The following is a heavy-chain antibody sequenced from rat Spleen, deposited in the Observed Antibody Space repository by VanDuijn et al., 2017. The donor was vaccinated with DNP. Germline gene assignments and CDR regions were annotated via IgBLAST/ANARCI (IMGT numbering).Heavy chain of an antibody. D-gene: IGHD4-3*01. CDR1: GFSLTTNG. V-gene: IGHV2-1*01. J-gene: IGHJ2*01. CDR2: MWSGGTT. Sequence: QVQVKESGPGLVQSSQTLSLTCTVSGFSLTTNGVSWVRQPPGKGLEWMGTMWSGGTTDYNSALKSRLSISRDTSKSQVFLKMNMLQTEDTAIYFCTRTGSYKSGYYLDYWGQGVMVTVST. CDR3: TRTGSYKSGYYLDY.